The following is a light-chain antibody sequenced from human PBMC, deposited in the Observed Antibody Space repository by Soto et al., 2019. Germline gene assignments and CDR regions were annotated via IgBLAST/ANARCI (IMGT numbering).Light chain of an antibody. CDR2: EVS. CDR1: HSLLHITGETF. J-gene: IGKJ5*01. V-gene: IGKV2D-29*02. CDR3: MQSTQLPPT. Sequence: DVVMTQTPLSLSVTPGQPASICCKSSHSLLHITGETFLFWYLQKPGQSPQLLIYEVSTRVSGVPDRFSGSGSGTDFTLEISRVETDDVGIYYCMQSTQLPPTFGQGTRLEI.